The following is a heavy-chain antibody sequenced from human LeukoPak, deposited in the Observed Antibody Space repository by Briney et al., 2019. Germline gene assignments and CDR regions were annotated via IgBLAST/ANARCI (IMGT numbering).Heavy chain of an antibody. CDR3: AREFGGGMDV. V-gene: IGHV4-59*01. J-gene: IGHJ6*02. CDR2: IYYSGST. CDR1: GGSISSYY. Sequence: SETLSLTCTVSGGSISSYYSSWIRQPPGKGLEWIGYIYYSGSTNYNPSLKSRVTISVDTSKNQFSLKLSSVTAADTAVYYCAREFGGGMDVWGQGTTVTVSS. D-gene: IGHD3-10*01.